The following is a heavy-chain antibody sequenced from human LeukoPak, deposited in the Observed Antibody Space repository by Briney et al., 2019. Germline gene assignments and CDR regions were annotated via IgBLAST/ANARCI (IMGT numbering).Heavy chain of an antibody. CDR2: IVVGSGNT. J-gene: IGHJ5*01. CDR3: AAGDIAAAGTAP. Sequence: TSVKVSCKASGFTFTSSAMQWVRQARGQRLEWIGWIVVGSGNTNYAQKFQERVTITRDMSTSTAYMELSSLRSEDTAVYYCAAGDIAAAGTAPWGQGTLVTVSS. V-gene: IGHV1-58*02. D-gene: IGHD6-13*01. CDR1: GFTFTSSA.